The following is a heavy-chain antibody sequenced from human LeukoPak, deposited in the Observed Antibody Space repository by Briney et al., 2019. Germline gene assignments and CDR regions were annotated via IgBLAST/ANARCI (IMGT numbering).Heavy chain of an antibody. CDR3: ARHVPINGDWGLFGN. Sequence: GESLKISCKGSGYSFTSYWIGWVRQMPGKGLEWMGIIYPGDSDTRYSPSFQGQVTISTDKSISTAYVQWNSLKASDTAMYYCARHVPINGDWGLFGNWGQGTLVTVSS. D-gene: IGHD4-17*01. CDR1: GYSFTSYW. CDR2: IYPGDSDT. J-gene: IGHJ4*02. V-gene: IGHV5-51*01.